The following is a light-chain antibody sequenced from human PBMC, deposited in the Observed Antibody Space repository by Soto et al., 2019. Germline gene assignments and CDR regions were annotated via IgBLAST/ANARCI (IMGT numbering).Light chain of an antibody. CDR1: QSVSSSY. CDR2: GAS. CDR3: QHYGSSAL. Sequence: EIVLTQSPGTLSLSPGERATLSCRASQSVSSSYLACYQQKPGQAPRLLIYGASSRATGIPDRFSGSGSGTDFTLTISRLEPEDFAVYYCQHYGSSALFGPGTKVDIQ. J-gene: IGKJ3*01. V-gene: IGKV3-20*01.